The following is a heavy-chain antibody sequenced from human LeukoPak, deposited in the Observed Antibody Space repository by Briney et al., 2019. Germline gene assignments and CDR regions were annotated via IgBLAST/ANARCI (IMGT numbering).Heavy chain of an antibody. Sequence: ASVKVSRKASGYTLTSYYIHWVRQAPGQGLEWMGIINPSGGSTSYAQKFQGRVTMTRDTSTSTVHMELSSLRSEDTAVYYCARRTDYYYHAMDVWGQGTTVTVSS. J-gene: IGHJ6*02. V-gene: IGHV1-46*01. CDR3: ARRTDYYYHAMDV. D-gene: IGHD1-1*01. CDR1: GYTLTSYY. CDR2: INPSGGST.